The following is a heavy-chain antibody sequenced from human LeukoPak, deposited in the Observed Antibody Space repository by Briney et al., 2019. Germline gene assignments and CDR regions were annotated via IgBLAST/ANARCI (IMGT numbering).Heavy chain of an antibody. CDR1: GFTFSSYG. CDR3: VKDMKIKAAGYYFDY. V-gene: IGHV3-30*18. J-gene: IGHJ4*02. CDR2: IANDGRDK. Sequence: GGSLRLSCAASGFTFSSYGMHWVRQAPGKGLEWVAVIANDGRDKKYADSVRGRFTISRDNSKNTVYLQMNSLRAEDTAVFYCVKDMKIKAAGYYFDYWGQGTLVTVSS. D-gene: IGHD6-13*01.